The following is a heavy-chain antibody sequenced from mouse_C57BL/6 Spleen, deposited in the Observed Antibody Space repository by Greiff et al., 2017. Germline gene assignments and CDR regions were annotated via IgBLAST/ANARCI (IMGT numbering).Heavy chain of an antibody. CDR1: GYSFTGYY. D-gene: IGHD2-2*01. CDR2: INPSTVGT. Sequence: EVQLQQSGPELVKPGASVKISCKASGYSFTGYYMNWVKQSPEKSLEWIGEINPSTVGTTYNQKFKAKATLTVDKSSSTAYMQLKSLTSEDSAVYYCAGSTMVTKFAYWGQGTLVTVSA. V-gene: IGHV1-42*01. J-gene: IGHJ3*01. CDR3: AGSTMVTKFAY.